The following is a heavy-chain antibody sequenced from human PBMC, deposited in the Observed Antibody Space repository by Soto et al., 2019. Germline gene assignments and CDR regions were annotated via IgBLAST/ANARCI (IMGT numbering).Heavy chain of an antibody. D-gene: IGHD2-15*01. V-gene: IGHV4-59*08. CDR3: ATGGYCSGGSCYPR. J-gene: IGHJ4*02. CDR1: AASITSFY. CDR2: IYHTGST. Sequence: QVQLQESGPGLVKPSETLSLTCTVSAASITSFYWSWIRQPPGKGLEWIGYIYHTGSTNYNPSLKSRVTISVDTSQNQFSLKLTSVTAADTAVYYCATGGYCSGGSCYPRWGQGTLVTVSS.